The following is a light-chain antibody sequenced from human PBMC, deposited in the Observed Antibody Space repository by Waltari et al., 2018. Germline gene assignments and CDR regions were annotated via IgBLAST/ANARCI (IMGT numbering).Light chain of an antibody. Sequence: QSALTQPASVSGSPGQSITISCTGPSSDIGFYNYVSCDKQHPGKAPKLMIYDVSARPSGVSNRFSGSKSGNTASLTISGLQAEDEADYYCNSYAGSSSWVFGGGTKLTVL. V-gene: IGLV2-14*01. J-gene: IGLJ3*02. CDR1: SSDIGFYNY. CDR3: NSYAGSSSWV. CDR2: DVS.